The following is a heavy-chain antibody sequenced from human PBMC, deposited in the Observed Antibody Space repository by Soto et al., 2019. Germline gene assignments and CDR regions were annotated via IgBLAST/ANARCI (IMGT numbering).Heavy chain of an antibody. CDR1: GYTFTAPW. V-gene: IGHV5-51*01. CDR2: IYPDDSDT. J-gene: IGHJ4*02. D-gene: IGHD4-17*01. Sequence: EVPLVPSGAEVKQPGESLEISCTGSGYTFTAPWLAWVRQMPGKRLEWMGLIYPDDSDTRYSASFPGQVTISADKSSNTAYLQWSSLKASDTAIDYCARLAGDYNGRGFDYWGQGTPVTASS. CDR3: ARLAGDYNGRGFDY.